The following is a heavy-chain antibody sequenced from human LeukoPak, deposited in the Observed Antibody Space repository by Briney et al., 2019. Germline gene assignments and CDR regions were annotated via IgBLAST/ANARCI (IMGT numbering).Heavy chain of an antibody. V-gene: IGHV3-23*01. CDR2: ISASGGST. J-gene: IGHJ3*02. CDR3: AKGTSDFVETYAYDI. D-gene: IGHD1-1*01. Sequence: GGSLRLSCAVSGFTFSRYAMKWVRQAPGKGLEWVSGISASGGSTYYVDSVRGRFSISRDNSKNTVDLQMDSLRGEDTAIYYCAKGTSDFVETYAYDIWGRGTMVTVSS. CDR1: GFTFSRYA.